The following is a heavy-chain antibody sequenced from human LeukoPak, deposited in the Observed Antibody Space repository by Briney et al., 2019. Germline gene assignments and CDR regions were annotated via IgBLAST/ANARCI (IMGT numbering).Heavy chain of an antibody. V-gene: IGHV1-18*01. Sequence: ASVKVSCKASGYIFPSYGISWVRPAPGQGLAWMGWINVYNGNTNYPQRLQGRVTMTTNTSTTTAYMELRSLRSDDTAVYYCARDINGYYYDSHGYYPTDLWGQGTLVTVSS. D-gene: IGHD3-22*01. J-gene: IGHJ5*02. CDR1: GYIFPSYG. CDR3: ARDINGYYYDSHGYYPTDL. CDR2: INVYNGNT.